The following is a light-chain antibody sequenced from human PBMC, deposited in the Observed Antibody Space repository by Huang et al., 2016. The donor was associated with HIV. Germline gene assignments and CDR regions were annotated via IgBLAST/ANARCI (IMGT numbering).Light chain of an antibody. CDR3: QQYYTWPPLT. V-gene: IGKV3-15*01. Sequence: ILLTQFPATLSVSPGQRVTLSCRASPSVGGKLAWYQQRPGQAPRLLIYGASTRGPTIPARFSGSGSGTEFTLTISSLQSEDFAVYYCQQYYTWPPLTFGGGTKV. CDR1: PSVGGK. CDR2: GAS. J-gene: IGKJ4*01.